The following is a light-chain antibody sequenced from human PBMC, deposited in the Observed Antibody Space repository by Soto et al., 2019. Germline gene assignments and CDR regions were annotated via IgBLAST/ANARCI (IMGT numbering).Light chain of an antibody. J-gene: IGKJ4*02. CDR2: GAS. V-gene: IGKV3D-20*02. Sequence: DIVLTQSPGTLSLSPGDRATLSCRASQSVSSSYLAWYQQKPGQAPRLLIYGASSRATGIPDRFSGSGSGTDFTLTISSLESEDFAVYYCQQRANWPLTFGGGTKVDIK. CDR3: QQRANWPLT. CDR1: QSVSSSY.